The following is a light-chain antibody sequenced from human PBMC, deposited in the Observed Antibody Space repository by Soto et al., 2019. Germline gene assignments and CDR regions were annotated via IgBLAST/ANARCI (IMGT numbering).Light chain of an antibody. CDR1: SSDVGGYNY. Sequence: QSVLTQPVSVSGSPGQSINISCTGTSSDVGGYNYVSWYQHHPGKAPKLIIYDVSTRPSGVSNPFSGSKSGNTASLTISGLQPEDEADYYCSSYTTSNTRQIVLGTGTKVTVL. CDR3: SSYTTSNTRQIV. V-gene: IGLV2-14*03. J-gene: IGLJ1*01. CDR2: DVS.